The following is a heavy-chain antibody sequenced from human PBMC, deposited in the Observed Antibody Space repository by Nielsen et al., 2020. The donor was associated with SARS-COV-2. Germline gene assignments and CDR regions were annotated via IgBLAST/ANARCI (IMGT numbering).Heavy chain of an antibody. CDR2: IYYSGST. D-gene: IGHD1-26*01. CDR3: ARRSGSYPISLYYFDY. Sequence: GSLRLSCTVSGGSISSSSYYWGWIRQPPGKGLEWIGSIYYSGSTYYNPSLKSRVTISVDTSKNQFSLKLSSVTAADTAVYYCARRSGSYPISLYYFDYWGQGTLVTVSS. J-gene: IGHJ4*02. CDR1: GGSISSSSYY. V-gene: IGHV4-39*01.